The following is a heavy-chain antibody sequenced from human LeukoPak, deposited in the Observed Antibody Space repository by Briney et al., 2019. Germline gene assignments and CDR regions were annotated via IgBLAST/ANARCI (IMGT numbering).Heavy chain of an antibody. CDR3: ARGRRDSSGYPKYYYYYYMDV. Sequence: PSETLSLTYAVYGGSFSGYYWSWIRQPPGKGLEWIGEINHSGSTNYNPSLKSRVTISVDTSKNQFSLKLSSVTAADTAVYYCARGRRDSSGYPKYYYYYYMDVWGKGTTVTVSS. CDR2: INHSGST. D-gene: IGHD3-22*01. J-gene: IGHJ6*03. CDR1: GGSFSGYY. V-gene: IGHV4-34*01.